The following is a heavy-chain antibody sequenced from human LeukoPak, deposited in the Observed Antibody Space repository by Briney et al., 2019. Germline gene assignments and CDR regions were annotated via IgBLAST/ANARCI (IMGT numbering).Heavy chain of an antibody. J-gene: IGHJ4*02. CDR1: GGSISSGSYY. CDR3: AREIGIAAAGANYYFDY. Sequence: PSETLSLTCTVSGGSISSGSYYWSWIRQPAGKGLEWIGRIYTSGSTNYNPSLKSRVTISVDTSKNQFSLKLSSVTAADTAVYYCAREIGIAAAGANYYFDYWGQGTLVTVSS. CDR2: IYTSGST. V-gene: IGHV4-61*02. D-gene: IGHD6-13*01.